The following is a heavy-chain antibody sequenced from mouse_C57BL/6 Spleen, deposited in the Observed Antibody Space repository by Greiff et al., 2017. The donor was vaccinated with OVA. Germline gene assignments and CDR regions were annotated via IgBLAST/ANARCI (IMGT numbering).Heavy chain of an antibody. J-gene: IGHJ1*03. D-gene: IGHD2-3*01. CDR1: GYTFTDYY. V-gene: IGHV1-26*01. CDR2: INPNNGGT. CDR3: ADGYQYFDV. Sequence: EVQLQQSGPELVKPGASVKISCKASGYTFTDYYMNWVKQSHGKSLEWIGDINPNNGGTSYNQKFKGKATLTVDKSSSTAYMELRSLTSEDSAVYYCADGYQYFDVWGTGTTVTVSS.